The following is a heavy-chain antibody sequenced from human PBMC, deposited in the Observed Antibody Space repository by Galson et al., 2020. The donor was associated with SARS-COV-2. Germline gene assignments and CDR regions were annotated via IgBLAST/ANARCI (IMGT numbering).Heavy chain of an antibody. D-gene: IGHD5-12*01. V-gene: IGHV3-23*01. CDR1: GFTFSSNA. CDR2: ISGRGGTT. CDR3: ATAYSGYNFPYYYYYGVDV. Sequence: LSLTCVASGFTFSSNAMSWVRQAPGKGLEWVSLISGRGGTTFYADSVKGRFTISRDNSKTTLYPQMNSLRADDTAIYYCATAYSGYNFPYYYYYGVDVWGQGTTVTVSS. J-gene: IGHJ6*02.